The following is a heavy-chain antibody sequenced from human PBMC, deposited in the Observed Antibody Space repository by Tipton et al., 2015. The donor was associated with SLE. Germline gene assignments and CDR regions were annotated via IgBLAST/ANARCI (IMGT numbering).Heavy chain of an antibody. CDR2: IYYIGTT. CDR1: GASISTRDHY. J-gene: IGHJ4*02. Sequence: TLSLTCSASGASISTRDHYWTWVRQRPGEGLEWIGYIYYIGTTYYNPSLKSRVSMSVDTSKNQFSLNLNSVTAADTAVYYCARVPHSSSFDYWGQGTLTIVSS. D-gene: IGHD3-22*01. CDR3: ARVPHSSSFDY. V-gene: IGHV4-31*03.